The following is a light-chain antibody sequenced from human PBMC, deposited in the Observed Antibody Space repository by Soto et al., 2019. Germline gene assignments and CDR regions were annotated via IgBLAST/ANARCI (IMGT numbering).Light chain of an antibody. Sequence: QSALTQPRSVSGSPGQSVTISCTGTSSDVGGYNYVSWYQQHPDKAPKLMIYDVSKRPSGVPDRFSGSKSGNTASLTISGLQAEDEADYYCCSYAGSYTLGVFGGGTKLTGL. V-gene: IGLV2-11*01. J-gene: IGLJ3*02. CDR3: CSYAGSYTLGV. CDR1: SSDVGGYNY. CDR2: DVS.